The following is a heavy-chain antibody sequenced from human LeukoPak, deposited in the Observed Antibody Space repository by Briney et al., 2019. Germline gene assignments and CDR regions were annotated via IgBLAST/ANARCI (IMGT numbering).Heavy chain of an antibody. Sequence: APVNVSCKASGYTFTHFYMHWVRQAPGQGLEWMGRINPSGGSTSYAQKYQGRVTMTSDTSTSTDYMHLSKLRAEDTAVYDCARWTTTYLDYWGQGTLVTVSS. J-gene: IGHJ4*02. CDR2: INPSGGST. CDR3: ARWTTTYLDY. D-gene: IGHD4-11*01. CDR1: GYTFTHFY. V-gene: IGHV1-46*01.